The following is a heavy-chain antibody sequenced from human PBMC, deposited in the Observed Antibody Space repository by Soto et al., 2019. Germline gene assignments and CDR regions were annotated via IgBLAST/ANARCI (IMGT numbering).Heavy chain of an antibody. CDR3: ARDYYGSGSYDAFDI. Sequence: QVQLVQSGAEVKKPGSSVKVSCKASGGTFSSYTISWVRQAPGQGLEWMGRIIPILGIANYAQKFQGRVTIPADKSTSTAYMELSSLRSEDTAVYYCARDYYGSGSYDAFDIWGQGTMVTVSS. D-gene: IGHD3-10*01. J-gene: IGHJ3*02. V-gene: IGHV1-69*08. CDR2: IIPILGIA. CDR1: GGTFSSYT.